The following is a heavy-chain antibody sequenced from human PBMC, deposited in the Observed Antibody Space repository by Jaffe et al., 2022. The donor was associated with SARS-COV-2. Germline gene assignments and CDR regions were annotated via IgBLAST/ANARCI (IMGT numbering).Heavy chain of an antibody. CDR1: GGSISSGSYY. V-gene: IGHV4-61*02. J-gene: IGHJ5*01. CDR3: ARDKIVVMTSAPAWIDS. D-gene: IGHD2-21*02. CDR2: IYSSGST. Sequence: QVQLQESGPGLVKPSQTLSLTCTVSGGSISSGSYYWTWIRQPPGGGLEWIGRIYSSGSTDYNPSLKSRVFISGDTASNQFSLQLSSVTAADTAVYYCARDKIVVMTSAPAWIDSWGQGTLVTVSS.